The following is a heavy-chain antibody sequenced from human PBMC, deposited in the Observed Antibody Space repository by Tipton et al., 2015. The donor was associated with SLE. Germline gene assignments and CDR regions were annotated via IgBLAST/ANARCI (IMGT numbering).Heavy chain of an antibody. CDR1: GFTFSDYY. CDR3: ARDQRIAAADTGYYYYYYMDV. CDR2: ISSSSSYT. D-gene: IGHD6-13*01. Sequence: QLVQSGGGLVKPGGSLRLSCAASGFTFSDYYMSWIRQAPGKGLEWVSYISSSSSYTNYADSVKGRFTISRDNAKNSLYLQMNSLRAEDTAVYYCARDQRIAAADTGYYYYYYMDVWGKGTTVTVSS. J-gene: IGHJ6*03. V-gene: IGHV3-11*06.